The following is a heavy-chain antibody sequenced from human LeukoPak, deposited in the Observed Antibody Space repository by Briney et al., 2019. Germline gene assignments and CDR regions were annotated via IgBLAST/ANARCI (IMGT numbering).Heavy chain of an antibody. CDR2: VSGSGSSA. CDR3: AKDSLGWVSGTHYSDY. V-gene: IGHV3-23*01. Sequence: GGSPRLSCAASGFTFSTYAMSWVRRAPGKRLEWVSTVSGSGSSAYYADSVKCRFTISRDNSKNTLYLQMNSLRAEDTAVYYCAKDSLGWVSGTHYSDYWGPGSLVTVSS. D-gene: IGHD1-26*01. CDR1: GFTFSTYA. J-gene: IGHJ4*02.